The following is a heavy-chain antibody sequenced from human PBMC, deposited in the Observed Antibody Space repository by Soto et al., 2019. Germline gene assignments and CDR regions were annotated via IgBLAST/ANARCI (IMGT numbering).Heavy chain of an antibody. V-gene: IGHV4-31*03. CDR1: GGSISSGGYY. CDR3: ARGESITTVRGVIIRGGMDV. D-gene: IGHD3-10*01. J-gene: IGHJ6*02. CDR2: IYYSGST. Sequence: ASETLSLTCTASGGSISSGGYYWSWIRQHPGKGLEWIGYIYYSGSTYYNPSLKSRVTISVDTSKKQFSLKLSSVTAADTAVYYCARGESITTVRGVIIRGGMDVWGQGTTVTVSS.